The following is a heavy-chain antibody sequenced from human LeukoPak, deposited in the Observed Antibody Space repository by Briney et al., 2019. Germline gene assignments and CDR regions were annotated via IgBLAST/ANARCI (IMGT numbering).Heavy chain of an antibody. V-gene: IGHV4-59*01. Sequence: PSETLSLTCTVSGGSLSSYYWSWIRQPPGKGLEWIGYIYYSGSTNYNPSHKSRVTISVDTSKNQFSLKLSSVTAADTAVYYCARKRIAYYDSSGLSNWFDPWGQGTLVTVSS. CDR1: GGSLSSYY. J-gene: IGHJ5*02. D-gene: IGHD3-22*01. CDR2: IYYSGST. CDR3: ARKRIAYYDSSGLSNWFDP.